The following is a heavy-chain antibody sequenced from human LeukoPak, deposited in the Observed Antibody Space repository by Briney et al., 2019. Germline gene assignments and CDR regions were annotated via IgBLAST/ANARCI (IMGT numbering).Heavy chain of an antibody. Sequence: PGGSLRLSCAASGFTFSDYYMSWIRQAPGKGLEWVSYISVTGSTIYYADSMKGRFTLSRDNAKNSLYLQMSRLRGEDTAVYYCARGVGYGSGSYWGQGTLVTVSS. V-gene: IGHV3-11*01. CDR3: ARGVGYGSGSY. CDR1: GFTFSDYY. CDR2: ISVTGSTI. J-gene: IGHJ4*02. D-gene: IGHD3-10*01.